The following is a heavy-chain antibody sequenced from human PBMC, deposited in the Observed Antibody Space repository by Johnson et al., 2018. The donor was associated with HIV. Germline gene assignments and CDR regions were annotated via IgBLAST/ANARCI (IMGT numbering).Heavy chain of an antibody. Sequence: VQLVESGGGLVRPGGSLRLSCVASGFAVSGYYMSWVRQAPGKGLEWVSVLFSGDTTYYADSVKGIFTISRDNSKNTLYLQMNSLRVEDTAVYYCARDGESQQLPLGDAFDFWGQGTMVTVSS. V-gene: IGHV3-66*01. D-gene: IGHD6-13*01. CDR3: ARDGESQQLPLGDAFDF. CDR1: GFAVSGYY. J-gene: IGHJ3*01. CDR2: LFSGDTT.